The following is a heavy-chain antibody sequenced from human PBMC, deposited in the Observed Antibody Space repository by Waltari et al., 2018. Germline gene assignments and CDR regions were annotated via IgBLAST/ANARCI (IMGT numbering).Heavy chain of an antibody. J-gene: IGHJ4*02. CDR3: ARAPMSGAATGTFDF. D-gene: IGHD6-13*01. V-gene: IGHV4-38-2*02. Sequence: QVQLQESGPGLVKPSETLSLACTVSGCSIPSGYYWGCIRQPPGKGLEWVGRIYHSGKTDYNPSPKGRVTISVDTSKNQFSLRLSSVTAADTAVYYCARAPMSGAATGTFDFWGLGSLVTVSP. CDR1: GCSIPSGYY. CDR2: IYHSGKT.